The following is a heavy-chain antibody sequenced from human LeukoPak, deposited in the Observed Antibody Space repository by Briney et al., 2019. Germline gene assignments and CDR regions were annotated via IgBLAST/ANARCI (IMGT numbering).Heavy chain of an antibody. V-gene: IGHV1-46*01. CDR1: GYTFTGYR. CDR3: ARDQDYGGNPNDAFDI. D-gene: IGHD4-23*01. CDR2: INPSGGST. Sequence: ASVKVSCKASGYTFTGYRMHWVRQAPGQGLEWMGIINPSGGSTRYAQKFQDRVTMTRDTSTSTVYMELSSLRSGDTAVYYCARDQDYGGNPNDAFDIWGQGTMVTVSS. J-gene: IGHJ3*02.